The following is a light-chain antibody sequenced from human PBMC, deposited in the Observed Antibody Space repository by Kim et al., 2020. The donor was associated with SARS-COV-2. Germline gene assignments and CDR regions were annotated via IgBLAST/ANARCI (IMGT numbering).Light chain of an antibody. V-gene: IGLV3-19*01. CDR3: NSRDSNDNVV. Sequence: VALGQTVRITCQGDSLRSYYATGYQQKPGQAPILVIYGKNNRHSGIPDRFSGSSSGNTASLSITGTQAGDEADYYCNSRDSNDNVVFGGGTQLTVL. CDR1: SLRSYY. J-gene: IGLJ2*01. CDR2: GKN.